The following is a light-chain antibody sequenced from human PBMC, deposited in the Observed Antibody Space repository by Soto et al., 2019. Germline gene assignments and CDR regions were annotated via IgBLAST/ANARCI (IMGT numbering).Light chain of an antibody. J-gene: IGLJ1*01. CDR1: SSDVGRYNY. Sequence: QSALTQPPSASGSPGQSVTISCTGTSSDVGRYNYVSWYQQHPGKPPKLMIYGVSERPSGVPDRFSGSKSGNTASLTVSGLQAEDEADYYCGSYAGSYNYVFGTGTKVTVL. CDR2: GVS. V-gene: IGLV2-8*01. CDR3: GSYAGSYNYV.